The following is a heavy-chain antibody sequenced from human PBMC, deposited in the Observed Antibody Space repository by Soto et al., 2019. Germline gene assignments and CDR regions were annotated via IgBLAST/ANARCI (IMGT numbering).Heavy chain of an antibody. J-gene: IGHJ4*02. CDR2: ISSSSSYI. V-gene: IGHV3-21*01. D-gene: IGHD3-10*01. CDR1: GFTFSSYS. Sequence: EVQLVESGGGLVKPGGSLRLSCAASGFTFSSYSMNWVRQAPGMGLEWVSSISSSSSYIYYADSVKGRFTISRDNAKNSLYLQMNSLRAEDAAVYYCTQDRTMVRGGWGQGTLVTVSS. CDR3: TQDRTMVRGG.